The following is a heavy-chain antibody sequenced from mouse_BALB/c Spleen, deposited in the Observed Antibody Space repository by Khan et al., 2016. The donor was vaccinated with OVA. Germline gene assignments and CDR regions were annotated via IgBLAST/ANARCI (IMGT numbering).Heavy chain of an antibody. Sequence: VQLQESGAELAKPGASVKMSCKASGYTFSTYWMHWVKQRPGQGLEWIGYINPTSGYTDYNEKFKDKATLSADNSSSTAYMQLSSLTSEDSAVYYCAGDRIDYWGQGTTLTVSS. CDR3: AGDRIDY. CDR2: INPTSGYT. J-gene: IGHJ2*01. CDR1: GYTFSTYW. V-gene: IGHV1-7*01.